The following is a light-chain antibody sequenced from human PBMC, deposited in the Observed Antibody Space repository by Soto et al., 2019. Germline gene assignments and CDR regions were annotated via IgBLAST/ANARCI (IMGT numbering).Light chain of an antibody. CDR2: GAS. CDR1: QSITSSF. CDR3: QQRSNWHPIT. J-gene: IGKJ5*01. Sequence: EILLTQSPGILSLSPGERASLSCGASQSITSSFLAWYQQKPGQAPRLLIYGASSRANGIPDRFSGTGSETDFTLTLNSLEPEDAAVYYCQQRSNWHPITFGQGTRLEIK. V-gene: IGKV3D-20*02.